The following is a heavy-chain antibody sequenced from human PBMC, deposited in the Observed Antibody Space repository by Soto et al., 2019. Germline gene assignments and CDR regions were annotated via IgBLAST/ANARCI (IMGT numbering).Heavy chain of an antibody. CDR2: ISYDGSNK. V-gene: IGHV3-30-3*01. J-gene: IGHJ6*02. Sequence: QVQLVESGGGVVQPGRSLRLSCAASGFTFSSYAMHWVRQAPGKGLEWVAVISYDGSNKYYADSVKGRFTISRDNSKNTLYLQMNSLRAEDTAVYYGASTGYDWSGMDVWGQGTTVTVSS. D-gene: IGHD3-9*01. CDR1: GFTFSSYA. CDR3: ASTGYDWSGMDV.